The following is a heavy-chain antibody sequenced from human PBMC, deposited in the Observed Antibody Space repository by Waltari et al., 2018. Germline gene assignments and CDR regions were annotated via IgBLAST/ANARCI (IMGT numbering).Heavy chain of an antibody. D-gene: IGHD6-19*01. CDR3: AREGRWLGFFDY. J-gene: IGHJ4*02. Sequence: HVQLVQSGAEVKKPGSSVKVSCKASGGTFSSYAISWVRQAPGQGLEWMGGIIPIFGTANYAQKFQGRVTITADEATGTAYMELSSLRSEDTAVYYCAREGRWLGFFDYWGQGTLVTVSS. CDR1: GGTFSSYA. V-gene: IGHV1-69*13. CDR2: IIPIFGTA.